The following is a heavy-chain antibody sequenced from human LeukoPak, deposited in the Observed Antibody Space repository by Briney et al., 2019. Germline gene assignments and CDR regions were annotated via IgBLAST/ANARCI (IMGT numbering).Heavy chain of an antibody. Sequence: SGRSLRLSCAASGFTFSSYAMSWVRQAPGKGLEWVSAISGSGGSTYYADSVKGRFTISRDNSKNTLYLQMNSLRAEDTAVYYCAKEGSYYKRPFDYWGQGTLVTVSS. V-gene: IGHV3-23*01. CDR1: GFTFSSYA. D-gene: IGHD3-10*01. CDR3: AKEGSYYKRPFDY. CDR2: ISGSGGST. J-gene: IGHJ4*02.